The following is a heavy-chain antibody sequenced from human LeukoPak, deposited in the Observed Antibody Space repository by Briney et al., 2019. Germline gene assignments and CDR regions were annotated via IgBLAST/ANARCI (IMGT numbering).Heavy chain of an antibody. CDR1: GDTFSSYA. V-gene: IGHV1-69*13. CDR2: IIPIFGTA. J-gene: IGHJ6*02. CDR3: ARDIAVAGTGYYGMDV. Sequence: GASVKVSCKASGDTFSSYAISWVRQAPGQGLEWMGGIIPIFGTANYAQKFQGRVTITADESTSTAYMELSSLRSEDTAVYYCARDIAVAGTGYYGMDVWGQGTTVTVSS. D-gene: IGHD6-19*01.